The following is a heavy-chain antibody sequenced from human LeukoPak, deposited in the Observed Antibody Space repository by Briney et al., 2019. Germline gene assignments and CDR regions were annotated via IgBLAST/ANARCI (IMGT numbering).Heavy chain of an antibody. J-gene: IGHJ3*02. Sequence: GASVKVSCKASGYTFTSYYMHWVRQAPGQGLEWMGIINPSGGSTSYAQKFQGRVTMTRDTSTSTVYMELSGLRSEDTAVYYCAREIYCSSTSCYGHDAFDIWGQGTMVTVSS. CDR2: INPSGGST. CDR3: AREIYCSSTSCYGHDAFDI. D-gene: IGHD2-2*01. CDR1: GYTFTSYY. V-gene: IGHV1-46*03.